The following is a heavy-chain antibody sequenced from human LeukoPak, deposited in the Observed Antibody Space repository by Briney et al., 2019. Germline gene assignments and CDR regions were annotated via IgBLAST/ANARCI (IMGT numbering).Heavy chain of an antibody. CDR1: GGSVSSGSYY. J-gene: IGHJ4*02. V-gene: IGHV4-61*01. CDR2: IYYSGST. CDR3: ARGEGNYVWGSYRYSYYFDY. Sequence: PSETLPLTCTVSGGSVSSGSYYWSSIRQPPGKGLEWIGYIYYSGSTNYNPSLKRLVTISVDTSKNQFSLKLSSVTAADTAVYYCARGEGNYVWGSYRYSYYFDYWGQGTLVTVSS. D-gene: IGHD3-16*02.